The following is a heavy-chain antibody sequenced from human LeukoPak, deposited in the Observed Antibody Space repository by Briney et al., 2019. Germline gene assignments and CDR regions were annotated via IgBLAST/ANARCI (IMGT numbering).Heavy chain of an antibody. D-gene: IGHD3-10*01. CDR1: GFTFSSYG. J-gene: IGHJ6*03. CDR3: ARGLAGSGSQGYYYYYMDV. CDR2: ISGSGGST. V-gene: IGHV3-23*01. Sequence: GGSLRLSCAASGFTFSSYGMSWVRQAPGKGLEWVSAISGSGGSTYYADSVKGRFTISRDNSKNTLYLQMNSLRAEDTAVYYCARGLAGSGSQGYYYYYMDVWGKGTTVTISS.